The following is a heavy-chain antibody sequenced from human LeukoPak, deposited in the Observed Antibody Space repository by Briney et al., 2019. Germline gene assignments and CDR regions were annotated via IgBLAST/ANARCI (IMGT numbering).Heavy chain of an antibody. D-gene: IGHD5-18*01. V-gene: IGHV3-23*01. CDR3: ARGYNYVNDFDS. CDR2: ISGSGGST. CDR1: GFTFSSYA. Sequence: GGALRLSCAASGFTFSSYAMSWVRQPPGKALEWVSAISGSGGSTYYADSVKDRFSISRDNSKNTLYLQMNSLRVEDTAVYYCARGYNYVNDFDSWGQGTLVSVSS. J-gene: IGHJ4*02.